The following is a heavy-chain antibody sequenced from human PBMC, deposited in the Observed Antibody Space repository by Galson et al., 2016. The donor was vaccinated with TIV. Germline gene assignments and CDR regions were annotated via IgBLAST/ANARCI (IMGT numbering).Heavy chain of an antibody. CDR2: IIPIFKIP. CDR3: ASARGVLISVEFDFDS. D-gene: IGHD3-10*01. Sequence: SVKVSCKASGVTFNSYAIIWVRQAPGQGREWMARIIPIFKIPNNAEKFEGRITFTADESTNTASMELTHLRSEDTAVYYCASARGVLISVEFDFDSWGQGTLVTVSS. CDR1: GVTFNSYA. V-gene: IGHV1-69*13. J-gene: IGHJ4*02.